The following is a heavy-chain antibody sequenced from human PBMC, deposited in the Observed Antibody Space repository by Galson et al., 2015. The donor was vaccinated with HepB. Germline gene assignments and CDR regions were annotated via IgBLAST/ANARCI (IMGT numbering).Heavy chain of an antibody. V-gene: IGHV3-48*03. CDR1: GFTFSSYE. Sequence: SLRLSCAASGFTFSSYEMNWVRQAPGKGLEWVSYISSSGSTIYYADSVKGRFTISRDNAKNSLYLRMNSLRAEDTAVYYCAREEGSYSSHYYYYGMDVWGQGTTVTVSS. CDR3: AREEGSYSSHYYYYGMDV. CDR2: ISSSGSTI. D-gene: IGHD6-19*01. J-gene: IGHJ6*02.